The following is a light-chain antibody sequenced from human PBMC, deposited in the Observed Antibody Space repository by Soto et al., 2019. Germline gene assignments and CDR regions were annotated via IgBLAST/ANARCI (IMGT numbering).Light chain of an antibody. CDR3: QQNAGSSYT. Sequence: EIVLTQSPGTLSLSTGETATLSCLASQSFSSTYLVWYQQNSGQAPRPLIYGASIRATGLPDRFSGSGSGTDFTLCIRRLEPEDFAVYYCQQNAGSSYTFGQGTKLEIK. J-gene: IGKJ2*01. CDR1: QSFSSTY. V-gene: IGKV3-20*01. CDR2: GAS.